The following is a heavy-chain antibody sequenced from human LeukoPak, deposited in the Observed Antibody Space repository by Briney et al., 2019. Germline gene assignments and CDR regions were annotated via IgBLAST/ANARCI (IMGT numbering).Heavy chain of an antibody. J-gene: IGHJ6*02. CDR1: GGSISSYY. CDR3: ARETDGRPYYYYGMDV. D-gene: IGHD4-17*01. CDR2: IYTSGST. Sequence: SETLSLTCTVSGGSISSYYWSWIRQPAGKGLEWIGRIYTSGSTNYNPSLKSRVTISVDKSKNQFSLKLSSVTAADTAVYYCARETDGRPYYYYGMDVWGQGTTVTVSS. V-gene: IGHV4-4*07.